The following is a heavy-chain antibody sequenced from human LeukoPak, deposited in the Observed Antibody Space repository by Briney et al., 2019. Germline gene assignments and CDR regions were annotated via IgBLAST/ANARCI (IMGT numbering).Heavy chain of an antibody. D-gene: IGHD3-10*01. CDR3: AKGKIRWGDFGGFDY. V-gene: IGHV3-30*18. Sequence: PGRSLRLSCAASGFTFSSSGMHWVRQAPGKGLEWVAVISYDGGNKYYADSVKGRFTISRDNSKNILYLQINSLIPEDTALYYCAKGKIRWGDFGGFDYWGQGTLVTVSS. CDR1: GFTFSSSG. CDR2: ISYDGGNK. J-gene: IGHJ4*02.